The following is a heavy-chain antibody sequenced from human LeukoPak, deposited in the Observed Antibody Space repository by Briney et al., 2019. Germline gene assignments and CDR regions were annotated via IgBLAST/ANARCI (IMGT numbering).Heavy chain of an antibody. CDR3: ATVTSGLTYFDY. CDR2: IWYDGSNK. Sequence: QPGGSLRLSCAASGFTFSSYGMHWVRQAPGKGLEWLAAIWYDGSNKYYADSVKGRFTISRDNSKNTLYLQMNSLRAEDTAVYYCATVTSGLTYFDYWGQGTLVTVSS. V-gene: IGHV3-33*01. D-gene: IGHD3-10*01. CDR1: GFTFSSYG. J-gene: IGHJ4*02.